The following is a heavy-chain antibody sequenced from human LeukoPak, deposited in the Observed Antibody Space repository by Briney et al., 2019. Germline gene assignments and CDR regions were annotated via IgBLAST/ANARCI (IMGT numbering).Heavy chain of an antibody. CDR2: ISWNSGSI. CDR1: GFSFDDYA. V-gene: IGHV3-9*01. J-gene: IGHJ4*02. D-gene: IGHD3-9*01. Sequence: GGSLRLSCAASGFSFDDYAMHWVRQAPGKGLEWVSGISWNSGSIGYSDSVKGRFTISRDNAKNSLYLQMNSPRAEDTALYYCATGYPGGYWGQGTLVTVSS. CDR3: ATGYPGGY.